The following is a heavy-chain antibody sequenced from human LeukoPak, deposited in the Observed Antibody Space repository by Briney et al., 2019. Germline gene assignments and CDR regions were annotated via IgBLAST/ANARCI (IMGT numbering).Heavy chain of an antibody. D-gene: IGHD1-26*01. V-gene: IGHV4-59*08. CDR1: GGSISSYY. J-gene: IGHJ4*02. CDR3: ASWSGSYPYYFDH. Sequence: SETLSLTCTVSGGSISSYYWSWIRQPPGKGLEWIGYIYFSGSINYNPSLKSRVTISVDTSKNQFSLKLSSVTAADTAEYYCASWSGSYPYYFDHWGQGTLVTVSS. CDR2: IYFSGSI.